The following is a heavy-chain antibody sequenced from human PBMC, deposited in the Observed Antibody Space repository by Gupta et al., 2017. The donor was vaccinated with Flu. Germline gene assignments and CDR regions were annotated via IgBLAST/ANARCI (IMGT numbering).Heavy chain of an antibody. CDR3: AKDGPWTASCPYYCYYMDV. V-gene: IGHV3-30*18. D-gene: IGHD2-2*01. CDR2: IASEGSHK. Sequence: QMQLVESGGGVVQFGRSLRLSCAAYAFTFGIYCMPWVREAPGKGREGVADIASEGSHKDYADSVGGRFTISRDNAKDTLSLEMDSLRVEDTAVYYCAKDGPWTASCPYYCYYMDVWGKGTTVTVSS. J-gene: IGHJ6*03. CDR1: AFTFGIYC.